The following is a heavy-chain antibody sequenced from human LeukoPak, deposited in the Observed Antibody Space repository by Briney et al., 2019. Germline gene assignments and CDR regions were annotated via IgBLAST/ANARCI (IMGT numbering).Heavy chain of an antibody. V-gene: IGHV1-69*13. D-gene: IGHD1-26*01. CDR2: IIPIFGTA. J-gene: IGHJ4*02. CDR1: GGTFSSYA. Sequence: SVKVSCKASGGTFSSYAISWVRQAPGQGLEWMGGIIPIFGTANYAQKFQGRVTITADESTSTAYMELSSLRSEDTAVYYCARGFVVGATTHFDYWGQGTLVTVSS. CDR3: ARGFVVGATTHFDY.